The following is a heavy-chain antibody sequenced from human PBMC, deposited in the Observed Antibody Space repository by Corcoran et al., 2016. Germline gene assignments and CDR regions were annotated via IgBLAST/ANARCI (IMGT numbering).Heavy chain of an antibody. CDR2: ISSSSSTI. V-gene: IGHV3-48*02. CDR1: GFTFSSYS. J-gene: IGHJ6*02. Sequence: EVQLVESGGGLVQPGGSLRLSCAASGFTFSSYSMNWVRQAPGKGLEWVSYISSSSSTIYYADSVKGRFTISRDNAKNSLSLQMNSLRDEETAVYYCARYRELRIERGPSIYYYYGMDVWGQGTTVTVSS. D-gene: IGHD2-15*01. CDR3: ARYRELRIERGPSIYYYYGMDV.